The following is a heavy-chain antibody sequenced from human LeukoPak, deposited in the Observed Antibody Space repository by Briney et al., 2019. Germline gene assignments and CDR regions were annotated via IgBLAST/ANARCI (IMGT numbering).Heavy chain of an antibody. CDR2: IYTSGTT. J-gene: IGHJ2*01. V-gene: IGHV4-4*07. D-gene: IGHD4-17*01. CDR3: ARLRSTYWYFDL. Sequence: SETLSLTCTVSGGSISSYYWSWIRQPAGKGLEWIGRIYTSGTTHYNPSLKSRVTMSVDTSKNQFSLKLSSVTAADTAVYYCARLRSTYWYFDLWGRGTLVTVSS. CDR1: GGSISSYY.